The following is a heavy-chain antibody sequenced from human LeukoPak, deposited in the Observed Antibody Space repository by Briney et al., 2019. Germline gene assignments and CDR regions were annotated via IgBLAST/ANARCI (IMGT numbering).Heavy chain of an antibody. CDR3: ASMGETMIHLYAFDI. V-gene: IGHV3-21*01. J-gene: IGHJ3*02. CDR1: GFTFSSYS. Sequence: AGSLRLSCAASGFTFSSYSMNWVRQAPGKGLDWVSSISSSSSYIYYADSVKGRFTISRDNAKNSLYLQMNSLRAEDTAVYYCASMGETMIHLYAFDIWGQRTTVTVSS. CDR2: ISSSSSYI. D-gene: IGHD3-22*01.